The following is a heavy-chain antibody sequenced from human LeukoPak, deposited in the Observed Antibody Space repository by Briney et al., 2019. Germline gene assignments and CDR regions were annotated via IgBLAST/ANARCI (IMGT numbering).Heavy chain of an antibody. CDR3: AKALGELSFIIDH. V-gene: IGHV3-23*01. J-gene: IGHJ4*02. CDR1: GFTFSSYA. D-gene: IGHD3-16*02. Sequence: GRSLRLSCAASGFTFSSYAMSWVRQAPGKGLEWVSGLSGSGGSTYYADSVKGRFTISRDNSKNTLYLQMNSLRAEDTAVYYCAKALGELSFIIDHWGQGTLVTVSS. CDR2: LSGSGGST.